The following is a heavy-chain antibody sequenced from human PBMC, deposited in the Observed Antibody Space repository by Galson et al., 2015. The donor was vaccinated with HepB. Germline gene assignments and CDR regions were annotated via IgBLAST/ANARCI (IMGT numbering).Heavy chain of an antibody. Sequence: SLRLSCAASGFTFSSYSMNWVRQAPGKGLEWVSSISSSSSYIYYADSVKGRFTISRDNAKNSLYLQMNSLRAEDTAVYYCAREGYCSGGSCYSFDYWGQGTLVTVSS. J-gene: IGHJ4*02. V-gene: IGHV3-21*03. CDR2: ISSSSSYI. D-gene: IGHD2-15*01. CDR3: AREGYCSGGSCYSFDY. CDR1: GFTFSSYS.